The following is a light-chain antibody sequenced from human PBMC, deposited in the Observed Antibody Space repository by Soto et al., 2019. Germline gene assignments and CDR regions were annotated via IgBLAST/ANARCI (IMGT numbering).Light chain of an antibody. J-gene: IGKJ4*01. CDR1: QSVSTN. V-gene: IGKV3-15*01. CDR3: PQYDLATC. Sequence: EVWMPQSPATLSVPTGGRATLSCRASQSVSTNLAWYQQKPGQAPRLLICNASTRATGTAARFSGSGSGTEFTLTIICLQSEDFAVYDSPQYDLATCFGGGTKVDIK. CDR2: NAS.